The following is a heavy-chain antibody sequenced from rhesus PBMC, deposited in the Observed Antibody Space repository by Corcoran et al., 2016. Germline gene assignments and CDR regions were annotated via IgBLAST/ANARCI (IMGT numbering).Heavy chain of an antibody. Sequence: EVQLVQSGAEVKKPGASVKISCKASGYPFTDYYLHWVRQATGNGLDGMGRVDTEDGEAIDAQKFHDRGTITADTSTDTAYMELSSLRSEDTAVYYCATDVLSGVIINFGYWGQGVLVTVSS. CDR1: GYPFTDYY. CDR2: VDTEDGEA. D-gene: IGHD3-34*01. CDR3: ATDVLSGVIINFGY. J-gene: IGHJ4*01. V-gene: IGHV1-111*02.